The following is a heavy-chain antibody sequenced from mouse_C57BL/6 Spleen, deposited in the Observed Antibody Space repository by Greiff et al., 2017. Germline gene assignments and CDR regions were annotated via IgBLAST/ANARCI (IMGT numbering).Heavy chain of an antibody. Sequence: VQLQQSGAELARPGASVKMSCKASGYTFTSYTMHWVKQRPGQGLEWIGYINPSSGYTKYNQKFKDKATVTADKSSSTAYMQLSSLTSEDSAVYYCARSDGSSYWYFDVWGTGTTVTVSS. J-gene: IGHJ1*03. CDR3: ARSDGSSYWYFDV. CDR1: GYTFTSYT. V-gene: IGHV1-4*01. D-gene: IGHD1-1*01. CDR2: INPSSGYT.